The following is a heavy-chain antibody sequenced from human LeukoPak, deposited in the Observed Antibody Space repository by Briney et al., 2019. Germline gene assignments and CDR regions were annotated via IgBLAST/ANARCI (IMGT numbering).Heavy chain of an antibody. V-gene: IGHV3-30*18. Sequence: GGSLRLSCAASGFTFSSYGMHWVRQAPGKGLEWVAVISYDGSNKYYADSVKGRFTISRDNSKNTLYLQMNSLRAEDTAVYYCAKAHIVGAKAHGMDVWGQGTTVTVSS. CDR2: ISYDGSNK. J-gene: IGHJ6*02. D-gene: IGHD1-26*01. CDR3: AKAHIVGAKAHGMDV. CDR1: GFTFSSYG.